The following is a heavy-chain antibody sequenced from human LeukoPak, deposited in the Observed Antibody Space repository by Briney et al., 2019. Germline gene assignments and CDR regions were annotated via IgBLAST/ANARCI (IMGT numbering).Heavy chain of an antibody. Sequence: GGSLRLSCAAPGFTFSDYYMSWIRQAPGKGLEWVSYISSSGSTIYYADSVKGRFTISRDNAKNSLYLQMNSLRAEDTAVYYCARVGGTDSSTTYFDYWGQGTLVTVSS. J-gene: IGHJ4*02. CDR1: GFTFSDYY. CDR3: ARVGGTDSSTTYFDY. CDR2: ISSSGSTI. D-gene: IGHD3-22*01. V-gene: IGHV3-11*01.